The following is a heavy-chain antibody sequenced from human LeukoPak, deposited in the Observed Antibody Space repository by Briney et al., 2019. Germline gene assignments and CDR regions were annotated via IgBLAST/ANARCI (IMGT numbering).Heavy chain of an antibody. CDR1: GYTFTSYD. Sequence: ASVKVSCKASGYTFTSYDINWVRQATGQGLEWMGWVNPNSGNTGYVQKFQGRVTMTRNTSISTAYMELSSLTSEDTAVYYCASLLRRHCSSTSCYAIDYWGQGTLVTVSS. CDR2: VNPNSGNT. V-gene: IGHV1-8*01. J-gene: IGHJ4*02. D-gene: IGHD2-2*01. CDR3: ASLLRRHCSSTSCYAIDY.